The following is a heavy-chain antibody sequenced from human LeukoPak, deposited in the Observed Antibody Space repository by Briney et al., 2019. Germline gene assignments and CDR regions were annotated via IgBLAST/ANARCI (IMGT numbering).Heavy chain of an antibody. CDR1: GFTFSGYA. D-gene: IGHD3-22*01. CDR3: ARTYYFDSTSFLAYDY. Sequence: PGGSLRLSCVASGFTFSGYAMNWVRQAPGQGLEWVSSASDSGRSTYYANSVKGRFTISRDNSRNTLYLQMTSLRAEDTAVYYCARTYYFDSTSFLAYDYWGQGTLVTVSS. V-gene: IGHV3-23*01. CDR2: ASDSGRST. J-gene: IGHJ4*02.